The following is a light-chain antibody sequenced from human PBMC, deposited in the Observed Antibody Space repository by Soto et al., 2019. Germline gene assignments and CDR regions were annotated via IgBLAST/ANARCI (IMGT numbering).Light chain of an antibody. J-gene: IGLJ2*01. CDR3: SSYTGSNTVV. CDR1: SRDIGYYNF. CDR2: DVS. V-gene: IGLV2-14*03. Sequence: QSALTQPASVSGSPGQSITISCTGTSRDIGYYNFVSWYQQHPGKAPKLMIYDVSNRPSGVSNRFSASKSGNTASLTISGLQAEDEADYYCSSYTGSNTVVFGGGTKLTVL.